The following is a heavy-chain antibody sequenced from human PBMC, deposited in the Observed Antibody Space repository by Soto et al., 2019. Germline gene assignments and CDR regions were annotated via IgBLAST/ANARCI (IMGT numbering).Heavy chain of an antibody. Sequence: QVQLVESGGGVVQPGRSLRLSCAASGFTFSSYGMHWVRQAPGKGLEWVAVIWYDGSNKYYADSVKGRFTISRDHSKNTLYLQMNSLRAEDTAVYYCARDTGRALDYWGQGTLVTVSS. V-gene: IGHV3-33*01. D-gene: IGHD3-10*01. CDR2: IWYDGSNK. CDR1: GFTFSSYG. J-gene: IGHJ4*02. CDR3: ARDTGRALDY.